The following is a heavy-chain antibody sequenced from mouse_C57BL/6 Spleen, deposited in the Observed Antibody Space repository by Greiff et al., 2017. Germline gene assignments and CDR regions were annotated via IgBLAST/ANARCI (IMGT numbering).Heavy chain of an antibody. D-gene: IGHD2-4*01. CDR1: GYAFSSSW. J-gene: IGHJ3*01. CDR2: IYPGDGDT. V-gene: IGHV1-82*01. Sequence: QVQLQQSGPELVKPGASVKISCKASGYAFSSSWMNWVKQRPGKGLEWIGRIYPGDGDTNYNGKFKGKATLTADKSSSTAYMQLSSLTSEDSAVYFCARCDYGPWFAYWGQGTLVTVSA. CDR3: ARCDYGPWFAY.